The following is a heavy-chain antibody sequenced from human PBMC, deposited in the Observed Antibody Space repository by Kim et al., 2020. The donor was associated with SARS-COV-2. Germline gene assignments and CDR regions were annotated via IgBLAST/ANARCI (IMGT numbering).Heavy chain of an antibody. CDR1: GYTFTSYA. CDR3: ARALVLRYFDWPGYFDL. D-gene: IGHD3-9*01. V-gene: IGHV7-4-1*02. CDR2: INTNTGNP. Sequence: ASVKVSCKASGYTFTSYAMNWVRQTPGQGLEWMGWINTNTGNPTYAQGFTGRFVFSLDTSVSTAYLQISSLKAEDTAVYYCARALVLRYFDWPGYFDLWGRGTLVTVSS. J-gene: IGHJ2*01.